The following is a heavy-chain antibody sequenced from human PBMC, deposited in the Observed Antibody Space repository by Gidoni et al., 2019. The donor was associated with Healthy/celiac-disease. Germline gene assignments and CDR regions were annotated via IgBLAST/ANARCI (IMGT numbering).Heavy chain of an antibody. J-gene: IGHJ4*02. V-gene: IGHV3-48*01. CDR3: ARSSGYYDSSGNDY. Sequence: EVQLVESGGGLVQPGGSLRLPCAASGFTFSSYSMNWVRQAPGKGLEWVSYISSSSSTIYYADSVKGRFTISRDNAKNSLYLQMNSLRAEDTAVYYCARSSGYYDSSGNDYWGQGTLVTVSS. CDR2: ISSSSSTI. CDR1: GFTFSSYS. D-gene: IGHD3-22*01.